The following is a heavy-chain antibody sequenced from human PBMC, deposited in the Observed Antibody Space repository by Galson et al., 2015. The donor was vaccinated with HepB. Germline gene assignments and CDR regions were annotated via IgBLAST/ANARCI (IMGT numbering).Heavy chain of an antibody. CDR2: INPNSGGT. D-gene: IGHD1-26*01. J-gene: IGHJ4*02. V-gene: IGHV1-2*02. CDR1: GYTFTGYY. Sequence: SVKVSCKASGYTFTGYYMHWVRQAPGQGLEWMGWINPNSGGTNYAQKFQGRVTMTRDTSISTAYMELSRLRSDDTAVYYCAREGSVVGATWVDYWGQGTLVTVSS. CDR3: AREGSVVGATWVDY.